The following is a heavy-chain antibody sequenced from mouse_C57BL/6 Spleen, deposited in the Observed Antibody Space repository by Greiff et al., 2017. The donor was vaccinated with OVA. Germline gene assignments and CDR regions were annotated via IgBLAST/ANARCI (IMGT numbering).Heavy chain of an antibody. V-gene: IGHV1-76*01. CDR1: GYTFTDYY. D-gene: IGHD4-1*01. CDR2: IYPGSGNT. J-gene: IGHJ2*01. Sequence: QVQLQQSGAELVRPGASVKLSCKASGYTFTDYYINWVKQRPGQGLEWIARIYPGSGNTYYNEKFKGKATLTAEKSSSTAYMQLSSLTSEDSAVYFCARLDSKLAYFDYWAQGTTLTVSS. CDR3: ARLDSKLAYFDY.